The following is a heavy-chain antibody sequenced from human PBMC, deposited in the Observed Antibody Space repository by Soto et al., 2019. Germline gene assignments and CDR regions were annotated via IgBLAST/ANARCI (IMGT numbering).Heavy chain of an antibody. V-gene: IGHV4-59*01. CDR2: IYYSGST. Sequence: ETLSLTCTVSGGSISSYYWSWIRQPPGKGLEWIGYIYYSGSTNYNPSLKSRVTISVDTSKNQFSLKLSSVTAADTAVYYCARDVEQWLGAGGWFDPWGQGTLVTVSS. J-gene: IGHJ5*02. CDR3: ARDVEQWLGAGGWFDP. D-gene: IGHD6-19*01. CDR1: GGSISSYY.